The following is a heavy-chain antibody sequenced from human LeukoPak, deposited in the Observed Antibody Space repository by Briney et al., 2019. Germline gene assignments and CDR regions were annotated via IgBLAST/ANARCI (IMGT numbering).Heavy chain of an antibody. CDR2: IWYDGSNK. CDR1: GFTFSSYD. Sequence: GGSLRLSXAASGFTFSSYDMHWVRQAPGKGLEWVTLIWYDGSNKYYVDSVKGRFTISRDNSKNTLYLQMNSLRAEDTAVYYCANDQVGYCGGDCSLDYWGQGTLVTVSS. CDR3: ANDQVGYCGGDCSLDY. D-gene: IGHD2-21*02. J-gene: IGHJ4*02. V-gene: IGHV3-33*06.